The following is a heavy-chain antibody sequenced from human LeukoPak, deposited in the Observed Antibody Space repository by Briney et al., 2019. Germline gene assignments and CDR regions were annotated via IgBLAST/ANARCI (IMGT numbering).Heavy chain of an antibody. CDR3: ATHSSYYGNFDY. Sequence: PSETLSLTCTVSGGSISSSSYYWGWIRQPPGKGLEWIGSIYHSGSSYYNPSLKSRVTISVDTSKNQFSLKLSSVTDADTALYYCATHSSYYGNFDYWGQGTSVTVSS. V-gene: IGHV4-39*01. J-gene: IGHJ4*02. D-gene: IGHD3-10*01. CDR1: GGSISSSSYY. CDR2: IYHSGSS.